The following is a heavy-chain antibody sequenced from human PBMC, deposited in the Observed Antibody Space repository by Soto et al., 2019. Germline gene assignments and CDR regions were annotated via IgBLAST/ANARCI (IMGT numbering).Heavy chain of an antibody. CDR1: GGSISTHY. V-gene: IGHV4-59*06. J-gene: IGHJ5*02. CDR2: IYYSGST. D-gene: IGHD2-2*01. CDR3: AIAQEDCISTSCYGLYWFDP. Sequence: SETLSLTCTVSGGSISTHYWSWIRQHPGKGLEWFGYIYYSGSTYYNPSLKSRVTISVDTSKNQFSLKLSSVTAADTAVYYCAIAQEDCISTSCYGLYWFDPWGQGTLVTVSS.